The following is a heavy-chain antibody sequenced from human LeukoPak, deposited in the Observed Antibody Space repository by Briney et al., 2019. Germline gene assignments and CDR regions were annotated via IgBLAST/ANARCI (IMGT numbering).Heavy chain of an antibody. J-gene: IGHJ5*02. Sequence: GESLKISCKGFGYSFTSYWIGWVRQMPGKGLEWMGIIYPGDSDTRYSPSFQGQVTISVDKSISTAYLQWSSLKASDTAMYYCVRGPGGVAAAYDPWGQGTLVTVSS. CDR2: IYPGDSDT. V-gene: IGHV5-51*01. CDR3: VRGPGGVAAAYDP. D-gene: IGHD6-13*01. CDR1: GYSFTSYW.